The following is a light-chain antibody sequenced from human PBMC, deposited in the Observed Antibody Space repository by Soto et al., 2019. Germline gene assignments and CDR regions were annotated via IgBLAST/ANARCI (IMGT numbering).Light chain of an antibody. CDR3: QQSYSTLYT. CDR2: AAS. J-gene: IGKJ2*01. CDR1: QSISSY. V-gene: IGKV1-39*01. Sequence: DIQMTQSPSSLSASVGDRVTITCRASQSISSYLNWYQQKPAKAPKRLIYAASSLQSGVPSSFSGSGSGTDFTLTISSLQPEDFATYYCQQSYSTLYTFGQGTKLEIK.